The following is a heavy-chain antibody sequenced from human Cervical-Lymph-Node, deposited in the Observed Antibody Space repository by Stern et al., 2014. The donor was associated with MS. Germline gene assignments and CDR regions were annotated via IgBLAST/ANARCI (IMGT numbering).Heavy chain of an antibody. Sequence: EVQLVESGGGLVQPGGSLRLSCVASGFTFRHYWMHWVRQGPGKGLVWVARINRDGTTITHADSVKGRFTISRDNAKNTLYLQMNSLRVEDTAVYYCTKDTYGPEDHWGQGTSVTVSS. CDR3: TKDTYGPEDH. J-gene: IGHJ4*02. CDR1: GFTFRHYW. D-gene: IGHD3-10*01. V-gene: IGHV3-74*02. CDR2: INRDGTTI.